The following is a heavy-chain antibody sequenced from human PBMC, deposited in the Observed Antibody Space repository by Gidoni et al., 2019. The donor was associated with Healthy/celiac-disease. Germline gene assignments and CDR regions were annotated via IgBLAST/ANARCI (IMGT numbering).Heavy chain of an antibody. J-gene: IGHJ4*02. V-gene: IGHV3-21*01. D-gene: IGHD6-19*01. CDR2: ISSSSSYI. CDR3: ARVKQVAGPYYFDY. Sequence: EVQLVESGGGLVKPGGSLSLSCAASGFPFSSYSMNWVRQAPGKGLEWVSSISSSSSYIYYADSVKGRFTISRDNAKNSLYLQMNSLRAEDTAVYYCARVKQVAGPYYFDYWGQGTLVTVSS. CDR1: GFPFSSYS.